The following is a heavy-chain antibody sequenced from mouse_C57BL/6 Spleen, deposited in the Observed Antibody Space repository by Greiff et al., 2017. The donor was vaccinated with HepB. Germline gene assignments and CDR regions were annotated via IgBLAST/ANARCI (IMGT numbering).Heavy chain of an antibody. Sequence: VQLQQSGAELVKPGASVKISCKASGYAFSSYWMNWVKQRPGKGLEWIGQIYPGDGDTNYNGKFKGKATLTADKSSSTAYMQLSSLTSEDSAVYFCARRRNYGSSYLYYFDYWGQGTTLTVSS. CDR1: GYAFSSYW. CDR2: IYPGDGDT. J-gene: IGHJ2*01. V-gene: IGHV1-80*01. CDR3: ARRRNYGSSYLYYFDY. D-gene: IGHD1-1*01.